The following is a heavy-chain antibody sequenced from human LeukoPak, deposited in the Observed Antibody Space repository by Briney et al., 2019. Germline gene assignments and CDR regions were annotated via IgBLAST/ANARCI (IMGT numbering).Heavy chain of an antibody. V-gene: IGHV4-30-2*01. D-gene: IGHD5-18*01. Sequence: SQTLSLTCAVSGGSISSGGYSWSWIRQPPGKGLEWIGYIYHSGSTNYNPSLKSRVTISVDTSKNQFSLKLSSVTAADTAVYYCARSRRPRYSYGPRGDDAAFDIWGQGTMVTVSS. CDR2: IYHSGST. CDR1: GGSISSGGYS. J-gene: IGHJ3*02. CDR3: ARSRRPRYSYGPRGDDAAFDI.